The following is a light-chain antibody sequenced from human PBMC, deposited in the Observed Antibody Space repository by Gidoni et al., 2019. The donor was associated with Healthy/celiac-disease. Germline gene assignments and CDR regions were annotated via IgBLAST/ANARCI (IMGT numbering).Light chain of an antibody. Sequence: EIVLTHSPGTLPLSQGASATLSCRSSQSVSSSYLAWYQQKPGQAPRLPIYGESSRDTGIPDRYSGSGSGTGFTLTISRREPEDFEVYYCQRYGSTSTWTFGQGTKVEIK. CDR2: GES. CDR1: QSVSSSY. J-gene: IGKJ1*01. V-gene: IGKV3-20*01. CDR3: QRYGSTSTWT.